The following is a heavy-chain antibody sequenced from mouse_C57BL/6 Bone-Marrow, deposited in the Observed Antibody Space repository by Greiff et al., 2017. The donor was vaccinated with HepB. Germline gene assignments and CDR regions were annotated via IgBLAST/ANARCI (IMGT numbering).Heavy chain of an antibody. CDR1: GYTFTSYW. CDR2: IDPSDSYT. Sequence: QVQLQQPGAELVKPGASVKLSCKASGYTFTSYWMQWVKQRPGQGLEWIGEIDPSDSYTNYNQKFKGKATLTVDTSSSTAYMQRSSLTSEDSAVYYCAKQYYGRAAHFDYWGKGTTLTVSS. V-gene: IGHV1-50*01. D-gene: IGHD1-1*01. J-gene: IGHJ2*01. CDR3: AKQYYGRAAHFDY.